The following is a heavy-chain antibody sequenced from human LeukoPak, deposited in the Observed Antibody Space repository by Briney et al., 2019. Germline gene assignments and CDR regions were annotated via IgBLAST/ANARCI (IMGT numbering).Heavy chain of an antibody. Sequence: SQTLSLTCAVSGGSISSGGYSWSWIRQPPGKGLEWIGYIYHSGSTTYNPSLKSRVTMSVDTSKNQFSLKLSSVTAADTAVYYCARRAAAGTYFDYWGQGTLVTVSS. CDR1: GGSISSGGYS. J-gene: IGHJ4*02. V-gene: IGHV4-30-2*01. CDR3: ARRAAAGTYFDY. CDR2: IYHSGST. D-gene: IGHD6-13*01.